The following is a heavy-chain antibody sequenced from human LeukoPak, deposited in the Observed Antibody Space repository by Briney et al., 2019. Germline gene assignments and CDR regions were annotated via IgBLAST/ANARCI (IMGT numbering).Heavy chain of an antibody. V-gene: IGHV3-23*01. J-gene: IGHJ4*02. D-gene: IGHD6-19*01. CDR2: IGNSGDNT. Sequence: GGSLRLSCAASGFTFSSYAMSWVRQAPGKGLEWVSSIGNSGDNTYYADSVKGRFTISRDNSKNTMYLQMNSLRAEDTAVYYCAKRTSSGWYYFDYWGQGTLVTASS. CDR3: AKRTSSGWYYFDY. CDR1: GFTFSSYA.